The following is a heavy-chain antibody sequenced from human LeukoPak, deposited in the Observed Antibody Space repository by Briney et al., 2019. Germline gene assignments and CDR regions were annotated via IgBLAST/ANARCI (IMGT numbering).Heavy chain of an antibody. CDR3: ARDPGYSSSWPDY. D-gene: IGHD6-13*01. J-gene: IGHJ4*02. V-gene: IGHV3-33*01. CDR2: IWYDGSNK. Sequence: GRSLRLSCAASGFTFSSYGMHWVRQAPGKGLEWVAVIWYDGSNKYCADSVKGRFTISRDNSKNTLYLQMNSLRAEDTAVYYCARDPGYSSSWPDYWGQGTLVTVSS. CDR1: GFTFSSYG.